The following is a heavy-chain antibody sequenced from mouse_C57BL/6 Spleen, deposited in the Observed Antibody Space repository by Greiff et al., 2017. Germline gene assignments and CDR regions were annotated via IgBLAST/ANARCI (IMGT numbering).Heavy chain of an antibody. Sequence: QVQLQQSGAELVKPGASVKLSCKASGYTFTSYWMHWVKQRPGQGLEWIGMIHPNSCSTNYNEKFKSKATLTVDKSSSTAYMQLSSLTSEDSAVYYCARGGGFITTVPFDYWGQGTTLTVSS. V-gene: IGHV1-64*01. CDR3: ARGGGFITTVPFDY. D-gene: IGHD1-1*01. CDR1: GYTFTSYW. CDR2: IHPNSCST. J-gene: IGHJ2*01.